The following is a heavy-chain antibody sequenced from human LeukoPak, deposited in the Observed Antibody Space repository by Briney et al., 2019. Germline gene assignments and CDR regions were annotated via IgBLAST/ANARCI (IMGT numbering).Heavy chain of an antibody. Sequence: SETLSLTCTVSGGSISRYYWSWIRQPPGKGLEWIGYIYYSGSTNYNPSLKSRVTISVDTSKNQFSLKLSSVTAADTAVYYCARSVLRVGATPSYFDYWGQGTLVTVSS. CDR3: ARSVLRVGATPSYFDY. J-gene: IGHJ4*02. CDR1: GGSISRYY. D-gene: IGHD1-26*01. CDR2: IYYSGST. V-gene: IGHV4-59*01.